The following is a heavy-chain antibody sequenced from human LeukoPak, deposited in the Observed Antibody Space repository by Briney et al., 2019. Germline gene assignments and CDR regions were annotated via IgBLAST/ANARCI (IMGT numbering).Heavy chain of an antibody. V-gene: IGHV4-4*07. CDR1: GGSISSYY. CDR2: IYASGNT. J-gene: IGHJ4*02. CDR3: ARGSGYYLDY. Sequence: SETLSLTCTVSGGSISSYYWSWVRQPAGKGLEWIGRIYASGNTNYNPSLKGRVTMTVDTSKNQFSLSLSSVTAADTAVYYCARGSGYYLDYWGQGTLVTVSS. D-gene: IGHD3-3*01.